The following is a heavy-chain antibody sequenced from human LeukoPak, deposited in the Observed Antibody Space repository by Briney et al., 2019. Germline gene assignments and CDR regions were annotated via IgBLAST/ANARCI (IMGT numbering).Heavy chain of an antibody. D-gene: IGHD3-22*01. CDR3: ARAPGMYYYDSSGYYLD. V-gene: IGHV4-59*01. Sequence: KPSETLSLTCTVSGGSISSYYWSWIRQPPGKGLKWIGYIYYSGSTNYNPSLKSRVTISVDTSKNQFSLKLSSVTAADTAVYYCARAPGMYYYDSSGYYLDWGQGTLVTVSS. J-gene: IGHJ4*02. CDR1: GGSISSYY. CDR2: IYYSGST.